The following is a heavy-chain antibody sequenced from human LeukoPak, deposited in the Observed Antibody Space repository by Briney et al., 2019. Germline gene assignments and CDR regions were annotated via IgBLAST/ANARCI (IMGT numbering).Heavy chain of an antibody. CDR2: ISAYNGNT. V-gene: IGHV1-18*01. CDR3: ARDSGNIVATVFDY. D-gene: IGHD5-12*01. J-gene: IGHJ4*02. Sequence: ASVKVSCKASGFTFTSYGITWVRQAPGQGLEWMGWISAYNGNTNYAQKVQGRVTLTTDTPTSTAYMELRSLRSDDTAVYYCARDSGNIVATVFDYWGQGTLVTVSS. CDR1: GFTFTSYG.